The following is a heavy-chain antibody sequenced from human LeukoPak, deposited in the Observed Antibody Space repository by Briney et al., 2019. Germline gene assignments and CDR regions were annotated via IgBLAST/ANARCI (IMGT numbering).Heavy chain of an antibody. Sequence: ASVKVSCKASAYTFSGYYMHWVRQAPGQGLEWMGRINPNSGDTNYAQNFQGRVTMTWDTSIATACVELSRLTPDDTAIYYCARGGADYWGQGTLVTVSS. J-gene: IGHJ4*02. CDR1: AYTFSGYY. D-gene: IGHD4/OR15-4a*01. CDR3: ARGGADY. CDR2: INPNSGDT. V-gene: IGHV1-2*06.